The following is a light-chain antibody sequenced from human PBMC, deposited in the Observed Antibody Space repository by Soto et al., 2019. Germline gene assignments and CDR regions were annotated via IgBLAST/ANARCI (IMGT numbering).Light chain of an antibody. CDR2: GAS. CDR1: QSVSSN. CDR3: HQRKSWPRT. Sequence: VVMTQSPATLSVSTGERATLSCRASQSVSSNIAWYQQKPGQAPRLLIYGASNRATGIPARFSGSGSGTDFTLTISSLEPEDFAVYYCHQRKSWPRTFGQGGMV. J-gene: IGKJ1*01. V-gene: IGKV3D-15*01.